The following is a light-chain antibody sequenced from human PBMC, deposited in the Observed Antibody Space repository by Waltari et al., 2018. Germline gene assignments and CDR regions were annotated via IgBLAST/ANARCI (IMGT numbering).Light chain of an antibody. CDR2: QVS. J-gene: IGKJ1*01. CDR3: MLGTRPWT. CDR1: ESLLIHDGKYY. Sequence: EVVMTQSPVSLSVPLGQPASISCRCSESLLIHDGKYYLNWFHQRPGQSPRRLSYQVSDRDSGVPDRFGGSGSGADFTLKFSRVGAEDAGLYFCMLGTRPWTFGPGTKVEIK. V-gene: IGKV2-30*01.